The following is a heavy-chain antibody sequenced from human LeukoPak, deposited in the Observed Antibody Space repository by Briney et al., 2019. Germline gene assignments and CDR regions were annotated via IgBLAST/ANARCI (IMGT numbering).Heavy chain of an antibody. CDR1: GGSISSYY. Sequence: SETLSLTCTVSGGSISSYYWSWIRQPPGKGLEWIGYIYYSGSTNYNPSLKSRVTISVDTSKNQFSLKLSSVTAADTAVYYCARDRRKNGIPFSPRPRSWFDPWGQGTLVTVSS. V-gene: IGHV4-59*01. CDR3: ARDRRKNGIPFSPRPRSWFDP. J-gene: IGHJ5*02. CDR2: IYYSGST. D-gene: IGHD2-21*01.